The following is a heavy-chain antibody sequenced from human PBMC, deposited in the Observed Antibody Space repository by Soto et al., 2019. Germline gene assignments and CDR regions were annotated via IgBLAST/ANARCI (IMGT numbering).Heavy chain of an antibody. J-gene: IGHJ6*02. CDR1: GGSISGYY. Sequence: SETLSLTCIVSGGSISGYYWSWIRQPPGKGLEWIGYMYYSGSASYNPSLKSRVTISVDTSKNQFSLRVTSVTAADTAVYFCARIRDSGTYGMDVWGRGTTVTVSS. CDR2: MYYSGSA. D-gene: IGHD3-10*01. CDR3: ARIRDSGTYGMDV. V-gene: IGHV4-59*08.